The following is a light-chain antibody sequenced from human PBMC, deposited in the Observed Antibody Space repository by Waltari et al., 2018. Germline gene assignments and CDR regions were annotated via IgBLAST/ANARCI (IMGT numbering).Light chain of an antibody. CDR1: QDISNY. V-gene: IGKV1-33*01. J-gene: IGKJ3*01. Sequence: DIQMTQSPSSLSASVGHRVTITCQASQDISNYLNWYQQKPGKAPKLLIYDASNLETGVPSRFSGSGSGTDFTFTISSLQPEDIATYYCQQYDNLPGTFGPGTKVDIK. CDR2: DAS. CDR3: QQYDNLPGT.